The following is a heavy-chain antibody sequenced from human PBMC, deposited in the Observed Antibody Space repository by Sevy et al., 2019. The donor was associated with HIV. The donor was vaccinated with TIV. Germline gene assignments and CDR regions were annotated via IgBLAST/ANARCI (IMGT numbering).Heavy chain of an antibody. J-gene: IGHJ4*02. CDR3: ARNIVVVVAATSCFDY. V-gene: IGHV4-39*01. D-gene: IGHD2-15*01. CDR1: GGSISSSSYY. CDR2: IYYSGST. Sequence: SETLSLTCTVSGGSISSSSYYWGWIRQPPGKGLEWIGSIYYSGSTYYNPSLKSRVTISVDTSKNRFSLKLSSVTAADTAVYYCARNIVVVVAATSCFDYWGQGTLVTVSS.